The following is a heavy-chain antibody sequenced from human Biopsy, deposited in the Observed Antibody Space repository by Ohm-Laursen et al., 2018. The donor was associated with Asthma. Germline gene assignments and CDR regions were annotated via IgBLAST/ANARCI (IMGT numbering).Heavy chain of an antibody. D-gene: IGHD1-1*01. CDR3: VRDGTDDAFDI. CDR1: GFAFRSYA. V-gene: IGHV3-30*03. Sequence: RSLRLSCAASGFAFRSYAMNWVRQAPGKGLEWVAVISKDASTQDYADSVKGRFTMARDNSKNTLDLQMNSLREEDTAVYYCVRDGTDDAFDIWGQGTVVSVSS. J-gene: IGHJ3*02. CDR2: ISKDASTQ.